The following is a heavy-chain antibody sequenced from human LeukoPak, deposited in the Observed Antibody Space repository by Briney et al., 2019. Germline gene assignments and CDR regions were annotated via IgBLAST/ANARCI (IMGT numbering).Heavy chain of an antibody. CDR2: IWYGGSNK. J-gene: IGHJ3*02. D-gene: IGHD6-19*01. V-gene: IGHV3-30*18. CDR3: AKEYSSGSRPDAFDI. Sequence: GRSLRLSCAASGFTFSSYGMHWVRQAPGKGLEWVAVIWYGGSNKYYADSVKGRFTISRDNSKNTLYLQMNSLRAEDTAVYYCAKEYSSGSRPDAFDIWGQGTMVTVSS. CDR1: GFTFSSYG.